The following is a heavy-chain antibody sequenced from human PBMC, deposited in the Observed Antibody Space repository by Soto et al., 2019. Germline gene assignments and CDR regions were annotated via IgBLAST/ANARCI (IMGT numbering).Heavy chain of an antibody. D-gene: IGHD2-8*02. V-gene: IGHV3-23*01. Sequence: GGSLRLSCAASGFACSSYDMSWVRQAPGKGLEWVSTILVRGSTHYPDSVKGRFTISRDNSKNMVFLQMDSLTAGDTAVYYCAKATATGGGAFDICGQGTMVTVSS. J-gene: IGHJ3*02. CDR2: ILVRGST. CDR3: AKATATGGGAFDI. CDR1: GFACSSYD.